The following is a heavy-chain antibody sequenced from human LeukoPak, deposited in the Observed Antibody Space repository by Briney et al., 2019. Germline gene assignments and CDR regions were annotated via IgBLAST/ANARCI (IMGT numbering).Heavy chain of an antibody. D-gene: IGHD2-2*02. CDR1: GYTFTSYD. J-gene: IGHJ5*02. V-gene: IGHV1-8*01. Sequence: GASVKVSCKASGYTFTSYDINWVRQATGQGLEWMGWMNPNSGNTGYAQKFQGRVTMTRNTSISTAYMELSSLRSEDTAVYYCARGVPAAIMGYWFDPWGQGTLVTVSS. CDR2: MNPNSGNT. CDR3: ARGVPAAIMGYWFDP.